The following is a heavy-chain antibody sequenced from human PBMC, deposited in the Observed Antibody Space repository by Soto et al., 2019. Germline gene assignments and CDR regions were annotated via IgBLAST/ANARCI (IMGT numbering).Heavy chain of an antibody. CDR2: XXYXGXT. V-gene: IGHV4-59*01. J-gene: IGHJ4*02. D-gene: IGHD4-17*01. Sequence: GTPFPTRPLSCCSLKRFSLDPVRQPQGKGLXWXGXXXYXGXTXYXXXXKSRVTISVDTSMNQFSLKLSSVTAADTAVYYCARDQTRTNCYDYWGQGTLVTVSS. CDR3: ARDQTRTNCYDY. CDR1: CCSLKRFS.